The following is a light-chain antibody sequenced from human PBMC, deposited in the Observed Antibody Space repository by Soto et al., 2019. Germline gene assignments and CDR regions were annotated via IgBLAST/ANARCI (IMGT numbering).Light chain of an antibody. Sequence: EIVLTQSPGTLSLSPGERATLSCRASQSVSSSYLAWYQQKPGQAPRLLMYGASSRATGIPDRFSGSGSETDFTLTISRLEPEDFAVYYCQQYGSSPPTFGQGTKVEIK. CDR3: QQYGSSPPT. CDR2: GAS. V-gene: IGKV3-20*01. J-gene: IGKJ1*01. CDR1: QSVSSSY.